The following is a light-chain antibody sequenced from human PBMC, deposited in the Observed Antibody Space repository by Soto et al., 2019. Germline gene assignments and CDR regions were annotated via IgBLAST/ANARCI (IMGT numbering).Light chain of an antibody. CDR3: QQYGSSPTT. CDR2: GAS. CDR1: QSVSSSC. V-gene: IGKV3-20*01. J-gene: IGKJ1*01. Sequence: DIVFTQSPGTLSLYPGERATLSCRASQSVSSSCLAWYQQKPGQAPRLLIYGASSRATGIPDRFGGSGSGTDFTLTISRLEPEDFAVYYCQQYGSSPTTFGQGTKVDIK.